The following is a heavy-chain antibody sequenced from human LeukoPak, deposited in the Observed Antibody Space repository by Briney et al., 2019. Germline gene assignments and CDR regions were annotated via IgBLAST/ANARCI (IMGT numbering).Heavy chain of an antibody. Sequence: SETLSLTCNVSGGSIRSSGYYWGWIRQPPGMRLEWIGSIYYSGSTYHNPSLKSRVTISVDKSTNQFPLKLSSVTAADTAVYYCAGVYSGSYYNAFDIWGQGTMVTVSS. J-gene: IGHJ3*02. CDR3: AGVYSGSYYNAFDI. V-gene: IGHV4-39*01. CDR2: IYYSGST. D-gene: IGHD1-26*01. CDR1: GGSIRSSGYY.